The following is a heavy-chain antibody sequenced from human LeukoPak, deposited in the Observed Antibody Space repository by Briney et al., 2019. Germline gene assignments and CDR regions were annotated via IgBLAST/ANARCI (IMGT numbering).Heavy chain of an antibody. D-gene: IGHD5-24*01. V-gene: IGHV4-34*01. CDR1: GFTFSSYA. J-gene: IGHJ3*02. Sequence: PGGSLRLSCAASGFTFSSYAMSWIRQPPGKGLEWIGEINHSGSTNYNPSLKSRVTISVDTSKNQFSLKLSSVTAADTAVYYCARRYLSGNYPLNKNAFDIWGQGTMVTVSS. CDR3: ARRYLSGNYPLNKNAFDI. CDR2: INHSGST.